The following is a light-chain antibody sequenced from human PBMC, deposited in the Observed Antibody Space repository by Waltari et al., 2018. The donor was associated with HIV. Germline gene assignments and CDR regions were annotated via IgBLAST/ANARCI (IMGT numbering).Light chain of an antibody. CDR3: QQSYTSPLT. J-gene: IGKJ3*01. CDR2: AAS. CDR1: QAISTS. V-gene: IGKV1-39*01. Sequence: IQMTQSPSSLSASVGDRVTIGCRASQAISTSLNWYQQKPGEAPKLLISAASSLQSGVPSRFSGSASGTDFILTISSLQPEDFATYYCQQSYTSPLTFGPGTKVDIK.